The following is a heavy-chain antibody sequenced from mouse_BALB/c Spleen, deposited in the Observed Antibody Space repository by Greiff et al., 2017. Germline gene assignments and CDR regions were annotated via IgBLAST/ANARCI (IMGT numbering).Heavy chain of an antibody. CDR3: ARWGYGSSYAMDY. Sequence: VQLQQSGAELVRPGALVKLSCKASGFNIKDYYMHWVKQRPEQGLEWIGWIDPENGNTIYDPKFQGKASITADTSSNTAYLQLSSLTSEDTAVYYCARWGYGSSYAMDYWGQGTSVTVSS. CDR1: GFNIKDYY. D-gene: IGHD1-1*01. V-gene: IGHV14-1*02. J-gene: IGHJ4*01. CDR2: IDPENGNT.